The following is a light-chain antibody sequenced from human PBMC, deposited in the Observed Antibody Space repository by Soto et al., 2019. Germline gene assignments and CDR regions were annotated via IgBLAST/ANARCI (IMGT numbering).Light chain of an antibody. J-gene: IGKJ4*01. CDR2: AAS. CDR3: QQYNKWPPLT. CDR1: QSVRSN. Sequence: EIVLTQSPATLSVSPGERATLSCRASQSVRSNLAWYQQKPGQAPRLLIHAASTRATGVPARFSGSGSGTEFTLTISSLQSEDSAVYYCQQYNKWPPLTFGGGTKVEIK. V-gene: IGKV3-15*01.